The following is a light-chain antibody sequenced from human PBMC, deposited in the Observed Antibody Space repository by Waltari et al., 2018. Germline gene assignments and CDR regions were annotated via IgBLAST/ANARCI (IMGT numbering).Light chain of an antibody. CDR2: KVS. Sequence: DIHLTQSPSTLSASVGDRVTITCRASQTITTSLAWYQQKPGSAPKFLIHKVSSLQSGVPSRFSGSGFGTEFTLTINSLQPDDFATYYCQQYESYSFTFGQGTKLEMK. CDR1: QTITTS. V-gene: IGKV1-5*03. CDR3: QQYESYSFT. J-gene: IGKJ2*01.